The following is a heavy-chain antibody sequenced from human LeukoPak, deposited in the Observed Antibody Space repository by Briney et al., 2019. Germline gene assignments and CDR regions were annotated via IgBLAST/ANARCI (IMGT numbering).Heavy chain of an antibody. CDR2: IYYSGST. J-gene: IGHJ2*01. V-gene: IGHV4-59*08. D-gene: IGHD3-22*01. Sequence: SETLSLTCTVSGGSISSYYWSWIRQPPGKGLEWIGNIYYSGSTNYNPSLKSRVTISVDTSKNQFSLKLSSVTAADTAVYYCARHPSYYYDSSGLGWYFDLWGRGTLVTVSS. CDR1: GGSISSYY. CDR3: ARHPSYYYDSSGLGWYFDL.